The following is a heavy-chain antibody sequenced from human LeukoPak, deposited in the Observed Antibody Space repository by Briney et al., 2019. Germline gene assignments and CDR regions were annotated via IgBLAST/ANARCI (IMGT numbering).Heavy chain of an antibody. CDR1: GYTFIDYW. CDR3: ARDRDGGVGTMDY. J-gene: IGHJ4*02. V-gene: IGHV1-2*06. CDR2: ININSGGI. D-gene: IGHD3-3*01. Sequence: ASVKVSCKPSGYTFIDYWIHWVRQAPGQGLEWMGRININSGGINYALKFQGRVTMTRATSISTAYMELSRLRFDDTAVYYCARDRDGGVGTMDYWGQGTLVPVSS.